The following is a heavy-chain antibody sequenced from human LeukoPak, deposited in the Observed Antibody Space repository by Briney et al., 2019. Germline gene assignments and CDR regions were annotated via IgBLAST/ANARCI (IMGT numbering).Heavy chain of an antibody. CDR2: IYYSGST. V-gene: IGHV4-59*01. CDR3: ARHESYGDANWFDS. D-gene: IGHD4-17*01. Sequence: SETLSLTCTVSGGSISSYYWSWIRQPPGKELEWIGDIYYSGSTNYSPSLKSRVTISVDTSKNQFSLKLTSVTAADTAVYYCARHESYGDANWFDSWGQGTLVTVSS. CDR1: GGSISSYY. J-gene: IGHJ5*01.